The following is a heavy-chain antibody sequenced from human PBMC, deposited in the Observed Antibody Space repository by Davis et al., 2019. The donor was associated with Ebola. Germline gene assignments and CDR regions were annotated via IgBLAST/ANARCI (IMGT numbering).Heavy chain of an antibody. CDR2: IYYNGST. V-gene: IGHV4-59*08. J-gene: IGHJ6*02. CDR3: ARGHSYGSMVYGMDV. D-gene: IGHD5-18*01. CDR1: GGSISSYY. Sequence: SETLSLTCTVSGGSISSYYWSWIRQPPGKGLEWIGYIYYNGSTNYNPSLKSRVTISVDTSKNQFSLKLSSVTAADTAMYYCARGHSYGSMVYGMDVWGQGTTVTVSS.